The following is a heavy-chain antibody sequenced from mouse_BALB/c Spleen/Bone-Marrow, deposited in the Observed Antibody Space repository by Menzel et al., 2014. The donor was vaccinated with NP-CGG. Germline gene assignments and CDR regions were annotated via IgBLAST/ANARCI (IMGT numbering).Heavy chain of an antibody. CDR1: GYTFTSYW. Sequence: QVHLQQPGAELVKPGASVKLSCKASGYTFTSYWIHWVKLRPGQGLEWIGEINPSNGRTDYNEKFKNKATLTVDKSSSTAYIQLSSLTSEDSAVYYCARYDGPAWFAYWGQGTLVTVSA. CDR3: ARYDGPAWFAY. J-gene: IGHJ3*01. V-gene: IGHV1S81*02. D-gene: IGHD2-3*01. CDR2: INPSNGRT.